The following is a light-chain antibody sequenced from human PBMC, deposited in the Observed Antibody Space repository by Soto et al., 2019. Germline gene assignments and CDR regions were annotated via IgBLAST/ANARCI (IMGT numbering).Light chain of an antibody. CDR1: QSVSSSY. CDR3: QQYNNWPPIT. V-gene: IGKV3D-15*01. Sequence: EIVLTQSPATLSLSPGERATLSCRASQSVSSSYLAWFQQKPGQAPRLLIYGAFSRATGIPARFSGSGSATDFTLTISSLQSEDFAVYYCQQYNNWPPITFGQGTRLEIK. CDR2: GAF. J-gene: IGKJ5*01.